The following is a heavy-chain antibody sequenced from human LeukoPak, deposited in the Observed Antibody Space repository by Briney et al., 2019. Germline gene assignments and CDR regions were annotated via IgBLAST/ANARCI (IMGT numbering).Heavy chain of an antibody. CDR2: IYYSGST. J-gene: IGHJ6*02. V-gene: IGHV4-39*07. CDR3: ARGRECSGGSCYYYYYGMDV. D-gene: IGHD2-15*01. Sequence: PSETLSLTCTVSGGSISSSSYYWGWIRQPPGKGLEWIGSIYYSGSTYYNPSLKSRVTISVDTSKNQFSLKLSSVTAADTAVYYCARGRECSGGSCYYYYYGMDVWGQGTTVTVSS. CDR1: GGSISSSSYY.